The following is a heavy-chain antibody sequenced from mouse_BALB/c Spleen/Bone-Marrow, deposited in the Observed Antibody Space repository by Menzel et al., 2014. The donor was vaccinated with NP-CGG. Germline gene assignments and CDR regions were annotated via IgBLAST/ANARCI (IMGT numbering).Heavy chain of an antibody. Sequence: VHLVESGAELVKPGASVKLSCKASGYTFTSYWMHWVKQRPGQGLEWIGEINPSNGRTNYNEKFKSKATLTVDKSSSTAYMQLSSLTSEDSAVYYCARPYYGPYFDYWGQGTTLTVSP. D-gene: IGHD1-2*01. J-gene: IGHJ2*01. CDR2: INPSNGRT. CDR3: ARPYYGPYFDY. V-gene: IGHV1S81*02. CDR1: GYTFTSYW.